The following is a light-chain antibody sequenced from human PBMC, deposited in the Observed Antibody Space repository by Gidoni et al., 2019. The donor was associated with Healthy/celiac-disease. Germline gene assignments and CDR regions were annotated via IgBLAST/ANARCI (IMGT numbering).Light chain of an antibody. J-gene: IGLJ2*01. CDR3: SAWYDSLNGVV. CDR2: SNN. CDR1: RSNIGSNT. V-gene: IGLV1-44*01. Sequence: QSVLTQPPFASWTPGQRVTIPCSGSRSNIGSNTVNWYQQLPASAPKLISYSNNQRRSGVPDRFCGSKSGPSVSLTISGLQAEDEADYYCSAWYDSLNGVVFGGGTKLTVL.